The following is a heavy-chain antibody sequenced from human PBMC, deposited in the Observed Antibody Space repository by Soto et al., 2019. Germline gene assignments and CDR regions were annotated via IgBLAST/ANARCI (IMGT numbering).Heavy chain of an antibody. V-gene: IGHV3-11*01. CDR1: GFTFSNYH. CDR3: ARDYWAAAGTHYCDQ. Sequence: QVQLVESGGGLVKPGGSLRLTCAASGFTFSNYHMSWIRQAPGKGLEWVSYISDNGATINYADSVKGRFTISRDIAKHSLYLETNSLRADDTAVYYCARDYWAAAGTHYCDQWGQGTLVIVSS. D-gene: IGHD6-13*01. CDR2: ISDNGATI. J-gene: IGHJ4*02.